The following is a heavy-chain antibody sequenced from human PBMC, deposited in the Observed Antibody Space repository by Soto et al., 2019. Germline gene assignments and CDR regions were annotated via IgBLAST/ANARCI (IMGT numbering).Heavy chain of an antibody. CDR3: ARVRSSSWYTSFDY. Sequence: SETLSLTCAVYGGSCSGYYWSWIRQPPGKGLEWIGEINHSGSTNYNPSLKSRVTISVDTSKNQFSLKLSSVTAADTAVYYCARVRSSSWYTSFDYWGQGTLVTVSS. CDR1: GGSCSGYY. V-gene: IGHV4-34*01. CDR2: INHSGST. D-gene: IGHD6-13*01. J-gene: IGHJ4*02.